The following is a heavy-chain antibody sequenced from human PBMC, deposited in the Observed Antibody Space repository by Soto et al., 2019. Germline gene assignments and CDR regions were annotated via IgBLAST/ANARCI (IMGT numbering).Heavy chain of an antibody. V-gene: IGHV3-33*01. D-gene: IGHD5-12*01. Sequence: QVQLVESGGGVVQPGRSLRLSCAASGFTFSSYGMHWVRQAPGKGLAWVAVIWYDGSNKYYADSVKGRFTISRDNSKNTLYLQMNSLRAEDTAVYYCARDRYSGYDSPSAHWGQGTLVTVSS. J-gene: IGHJ4*02. CDR3: ARDRYSGYDSPSAH. CDR2: IWYDGSNK. CDR1: GFTFSSYG.